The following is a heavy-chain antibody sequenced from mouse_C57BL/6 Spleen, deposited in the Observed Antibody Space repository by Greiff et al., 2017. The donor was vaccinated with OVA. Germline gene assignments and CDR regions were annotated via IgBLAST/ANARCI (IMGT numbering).Heavy chain of an antibody. V-gene: IGHV7-3*01. J-gene: IGHJ4*01. CDR1: GFTFTDYY. CDR2: IRNKANGYTT. Sequence: EVKVEESGGGLVQPGGSLSLSCAASGFTFTDYYMSWVRQPPGKALEWLGFIRNKANGYTTEYSASVKGRFTISRDNSQSILYLQMNALRAEDSATYYCARYQGGYAMDYWGQGTSVTVSS. CDR3: ARYQGGYAMDY.